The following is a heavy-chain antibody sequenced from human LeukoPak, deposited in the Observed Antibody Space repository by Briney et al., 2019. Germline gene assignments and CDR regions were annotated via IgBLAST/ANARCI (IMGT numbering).Heavy chain of an antibody. CDR3: ARIGYCSGGSCYSAFGI. Sequence: SETLSLTCTVSGGSISSSSYYWGWIRQPPGKGLEWIGSIYYSGSTYYNPSLKSRVTISVDTSKNQFSLKLSSVTAADTAAYYCARIGYCSGGSCYSAFGIWGQGTMVTVSS. D-gene: IGHD2-15*01. CDR2: IYYSGST. CDR1: GGSISSSSYY. J-gene: IGHJ3*02. V-gene: IGHV4-39*07.